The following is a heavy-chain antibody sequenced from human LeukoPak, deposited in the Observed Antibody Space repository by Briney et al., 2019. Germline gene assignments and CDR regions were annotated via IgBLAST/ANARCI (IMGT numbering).Heavy chain of an antibody. CDR2: IYYSGST. CDR3: ARDSGYSYGCLDAFDI. J-gene: IGHJ3*02. CDR1: GVSISSGGYY. V-gene: IGHV4-31*03. Sequence: PSQTLSLTCTVSGVSISSGGYYWSWIRQHPGKGLEWIGYIYYSGSTYYNPSLKSRVTISVDTSKNQFSLKLSSVTAADTAVYYCARDSGYSYGCLDAFDIWGQGTMVTVSS. D-gene: IGHD5-18*01.